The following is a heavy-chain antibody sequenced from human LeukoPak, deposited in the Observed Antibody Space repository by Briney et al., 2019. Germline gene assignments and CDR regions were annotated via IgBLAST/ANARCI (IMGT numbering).Heavy chain of an antibody. J-gene: IGHJ6*03. CDR3: ARTWPERFYYYMDV. CDR1: GYSFTTHW. V-gene: IGHV5-51*01. CDR2: IFPGDAET. Sequence: GESPKISCKGSGYSFTTHWIAWVRQMPGKGLELMGIIFPGDAETTYSPSFQGQVTISADKSISTAYLQWSSLKASDSAMYYCARTWPERFYYYMDVWGKGTTVTVSS.